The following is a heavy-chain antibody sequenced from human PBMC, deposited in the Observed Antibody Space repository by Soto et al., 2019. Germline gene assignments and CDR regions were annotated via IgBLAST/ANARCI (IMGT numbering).Heavy chain of an antibody. CDR3: VKVLARGVAVPTFYFDP. CDR2: INADGTST. CDR1: GFTFSNSW. D-gene: IGHD3-3*01. V-gene: IGHV3-74*01. Sequence: GGSLRLSCAASGFTFSNSWMHWVRQVSGKGLEWVSRINADGTSTSYADSVKGRFTISRDNAKNTLYLHVNSLRAEDTAVYYCVKVLARGVAVPTFYFDPSVPAALLTV. J-gene: IGHJ4*02.